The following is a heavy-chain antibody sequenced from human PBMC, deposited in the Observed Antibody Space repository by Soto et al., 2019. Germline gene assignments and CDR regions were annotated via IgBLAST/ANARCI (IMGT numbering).Heavy chain of an antibody. Sequence: QVQLVESGGGVVQPGRSLRLSCAASGSTFSSYAMHWVRQAPGKGLEWVAVISYDGSNKYYADSVKGRFTVSRDNSKNTLYLQMTSLRAEDTAVYYCAKDSTIFGVVPSYGMDVWGHGTTVTVSS. D-gene: IGHD3-3*01. V-gene: IGHV3-30*18. CDR3: AKDSTIFGVVPSYGMDV. J-gene: IGHJ6*02. CDR1: GSTFSSYA. CDR2: ISYDGSNK.